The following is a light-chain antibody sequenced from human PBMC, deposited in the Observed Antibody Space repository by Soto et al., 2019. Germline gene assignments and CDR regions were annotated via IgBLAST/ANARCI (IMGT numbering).Light chain of an antibody. V-gene: IGKV1-39*01. J-gene: IGKJ2*01. Sequence: DIQLTQSPSSLSASVGDGVTITCRASQSISTYLNWYQHKPGKAPKLLIYAASNLQSGVPSRFSGSGSGTDFTLTISSLQPEDFASYYGQNSNDIPYTFGQGTKLEIK. CDR1: QSISTY. CDR3: QNSNDIPYT. CDR2: AAS.